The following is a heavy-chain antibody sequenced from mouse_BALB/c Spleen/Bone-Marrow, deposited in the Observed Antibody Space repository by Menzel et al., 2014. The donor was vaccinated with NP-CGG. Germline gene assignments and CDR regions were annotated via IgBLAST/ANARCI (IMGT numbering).Heavy chain of an antibody. D-gene: IGHD2-4*01. CDR2: ISGDGRYT. J-gene: IGHJ3*01. CDR3: ARHAYYDQTEVSFVY. CDR1: GLSFSNYG. V-gene: IGHV5-9-2*01. Sequence: EVKLVESGGGLVKSGGSLKLSCAASGLSFSNYGMSWVRQTPEKRLEWVATISGDGRYTFYSDSVRGRFTISRDNAKYNLYLQLSSLRSADTALYYCARHAYYDQTEVSFVYWGQGTLVTVSA.